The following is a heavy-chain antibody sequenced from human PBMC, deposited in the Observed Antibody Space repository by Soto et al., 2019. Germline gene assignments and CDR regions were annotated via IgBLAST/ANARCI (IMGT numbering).Heavy chain of an antibody. V-gene: IGHV3-23*01. CDR1: GFTFSSYA. CDR3: AKKVLLWFGEGEIDY. D-gene: IGHD3-10*01. J-gene: IGHJ4*02. Sequence: GGSLRLSCAASGFTFSSYAMSWVRQAPGKGLEWVSAISGSGGSTYYADSVKGRFTISRDNSKNTLYLQMNSLRAEDTAVYYCAKKVLLWFGEGEIDYWGQGTLVTVSS. CDR2: ISGSGGST.